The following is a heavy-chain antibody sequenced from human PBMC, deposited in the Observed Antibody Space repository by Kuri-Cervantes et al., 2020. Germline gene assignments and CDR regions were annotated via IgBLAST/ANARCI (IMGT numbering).Heavy chain of an antibody. CDR3: ARDGYYDYVWGSYRSNYYYYGMDV. CDR2: ISSSSSYI. D-gene: IGHD3-16*02. CDR1: GFTFSSYS. V-gene: IGHV3-21*01. Sequence: GESLKISCAASGFTFSSYSMNWVRQAPGKGLEWVSSISSSSSYIYYADSVKGRFTISRDNSKNTLYLQMNSLRAEDTAVYYCARDGYYDYVWGSYRSNYYYYGMDVWGQGTTVTVSS. J-gene: IGHJ6*02.